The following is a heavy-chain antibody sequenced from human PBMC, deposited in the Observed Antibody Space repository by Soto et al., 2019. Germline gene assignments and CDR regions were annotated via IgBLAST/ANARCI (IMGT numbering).Heavy chain of an antibody. CDR3: ARDKPAYYYDSSVELDNWFDP. J-gene: IGHJ5*02. CDR1: GGTFSSYT. Sequence: SSVKVSCKASGGTFSSYTISWVRQAPGQGLEWMGRIIPILGIANYAQKFQGRVTITADKSTSTAYMELSSLRSEDTAVYYCARDKPAYYYDSSVELDNWFDPWGQGTLVPVSS. CDR2: IIPILGIA. D-gene: IGHD3-22*01. V-gene: IGHV1-69*04.